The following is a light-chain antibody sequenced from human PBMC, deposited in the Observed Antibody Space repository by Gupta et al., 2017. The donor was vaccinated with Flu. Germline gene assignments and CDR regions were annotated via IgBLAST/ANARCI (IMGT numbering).Light chain of an antibody. J-gene: IGKJ4*01. Sequence: DIQMTQSPSTLSASVGDRVTITCRASQSISSWLAWYQQKPGKAPKLLIYKASSLESGVPSRFSGSGSGTEFTLTIRSLQPDDFATYYCQQDNSYPFTFGGGTKVEIK. CDR1: QSISSW. CDR2: KAS. V-gene: IGKV1-5*03. CDR3: QQDNSYPFT.